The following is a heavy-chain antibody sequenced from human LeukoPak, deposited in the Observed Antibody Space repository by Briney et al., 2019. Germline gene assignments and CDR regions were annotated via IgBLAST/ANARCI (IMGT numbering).Heavy chain of an antibody. Sequence: ASVKVSCKASGYTFTGYYMHWVRQAPGQGLEWMGWINPNSGGTKYAQKFQGRVTMTRDTSISTAYMELSRLRSDDTAVYYCASLGYSSGWTDAFDIWGQGTMVTVSS. V-gene: IGHV1-2*02. CDR1: GYTFTGYY. D-gene: IGHD6-19*01. J-gene: IGHJ3*02. CDR2: INPNSGGT. CDR3: ASLGYSSGWTDAFDI.